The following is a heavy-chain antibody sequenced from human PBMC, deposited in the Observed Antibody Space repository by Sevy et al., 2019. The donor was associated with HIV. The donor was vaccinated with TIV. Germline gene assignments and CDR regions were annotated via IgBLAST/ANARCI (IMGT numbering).Heavy chain of an antibody. CDR3: ARHRLGYCSRTSCSGGDY. CDR2: IYPGDSDI. D-gene: IGHD2-2*01. J-gene: IGHJ4*02. Sequence: GESLKISCKSSGYSFTSYWIGWVRQMPGKGLEWMGIIYPGDSDIRYSPSFQGQVTITADKPINTAYLQWSSLKASDSAMYYCARHRLGYCSRTSCSGGDYWGQGTLVTVSS. V-gene: IGHV5-51*01. CDR1: GYSFTSYW.